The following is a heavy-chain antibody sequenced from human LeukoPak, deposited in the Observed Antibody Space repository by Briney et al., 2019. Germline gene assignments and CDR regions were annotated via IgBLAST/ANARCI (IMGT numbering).Heavy chain of an antibody. CDR1: GYTFTSYD. J-gene: IGHJ6*03. D-gene: IGHD2-2*01. V-gene: IGHV1-8*01. Sequence: EASVKVSCKASGYTFTSYDINWVRQATGPGLEWMGWMNPNSGNTGYAQKFQGRVTMTRNTSISTAYMELSSLRSEDTAVYYCARARRARTAGYYYMDVWGKGTTVTVSS. CDR2: MNPNSGNT. CDR3: ARARRARTAGYYYMDV.